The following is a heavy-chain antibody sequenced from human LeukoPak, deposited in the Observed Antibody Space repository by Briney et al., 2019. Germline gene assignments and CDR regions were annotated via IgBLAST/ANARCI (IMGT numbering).Heavy chain of an antibody. Sequence: PSETLSLTCAVYGGSFSGYYWSWIRQPPGKGLEWIGEINHSGSTNYNPSLKSRVTISVDTSKNQFSLKLSSVTAADTAVYYCARDPRVGYFDYWGQGTLVTVSS. CDR3: ARDPRVGYFDY. V-gene: IGHV4-34*01. CDR1: GGSFSGYY. CDR2: INHSGST. J-gene: IGHJ4*02.